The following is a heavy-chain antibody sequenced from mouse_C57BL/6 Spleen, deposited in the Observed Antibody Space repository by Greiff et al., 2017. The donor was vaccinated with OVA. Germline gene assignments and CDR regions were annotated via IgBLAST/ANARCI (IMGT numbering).Heavy chain of an antibody. CDR3: AREGGYDRYCDV. V-gene: IGHV1-52*01. CDR1: GYTFTSYW. Sequence: VQLQQPGAELVRPGSSVKLSCKASGYTFTSYWMHWVKQRPIQGLEWIGNIDPSDSETHYNQKFKDKATLTVDESSSTSYMQLSSLTSDDSAVYYCAREGGYDRYCDVWGTGTTVTVSS. CDR2: IDPSDSET. J-gene: IGHJ1*03. D-gene: IGHD2-2*01.